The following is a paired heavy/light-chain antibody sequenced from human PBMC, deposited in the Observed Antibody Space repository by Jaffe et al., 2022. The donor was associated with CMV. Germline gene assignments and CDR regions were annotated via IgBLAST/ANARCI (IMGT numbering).Light chain of an antibody. CDR3: QSSYTSDPYVI. V-gene: IGLV3-25*03. CDR1: TLPKIY. J-gene: IGLJ2*01. Sequence: SFELTQPPSVSVSPGQTARITCSGDTLPKIYAHWYQQKPGQAPVVVISKDSERPSGISERFSGSSSGTTATLTISGVQAEDEADYYCQSSYTSDPYVIFGGGTKLTVL. CDR2: KDS.
Heavy chain of an antibody. CDR3: AKGTDSYLEVAADYYFDN. J-gene: IGHJ4*02. CDR1: GFIFDDYA. Sequence: EVVLVESGGGSVQPGRSLRLSCAASGFIFDDYAMHWVRQAPGKGLEWVAGLSWNSGTIGYADSVKGRFTISRDNAKNSLYLQINGLRTEDTAFYYCAKGTDSYLEVAADYYFDNWGQGTLVTVSS. CDR2: LSWNSGTI. D-gene: IGHD6-19*01. V-gene: IGHV3-9*01.